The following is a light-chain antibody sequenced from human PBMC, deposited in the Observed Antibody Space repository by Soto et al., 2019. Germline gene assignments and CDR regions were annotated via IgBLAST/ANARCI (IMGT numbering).Light chain of an antibody. CDR3: STYTTSSTLVV. CDR2: EVT. V-gene: IGLV2-14*01. CDR1: SSDVGGYNY. Sequence: QSALTQPASVSGSPGQSITISCTGTSSDVGGYNYVSWYQHHPGKAPKLMIYEVTNRPSGVSNRFSGSKSGNTASLTISGVQAEDEGDYYCSTYTTSSTLVVFGGGTKLTVL. J-gene: IGLJ2*01.